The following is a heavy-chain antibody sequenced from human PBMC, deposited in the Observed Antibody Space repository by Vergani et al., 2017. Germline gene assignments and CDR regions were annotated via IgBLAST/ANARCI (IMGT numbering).Heavy chain of an antibody. CDR2: ISSSGSTI. V-gene: IGHV3-11*01. J-gene: IGHJ4*02. D-gene: IGHD6-19*01. Sequence: QVQLVESGGGLVKPGGSLRLSCAASGFTFSDYYMSWIRQAPGKGLEWVSYISSSGSTIYYADSVKGRFTISRDNAKNSPYLQMNSLRAEDTAVYYCARDRRGYSSGWYTTQGAFDYWGQGTLVTVSS. CDR3: ARDRRGYSSGWYTTQGAFDY. CDR1: GFTFSDYY.